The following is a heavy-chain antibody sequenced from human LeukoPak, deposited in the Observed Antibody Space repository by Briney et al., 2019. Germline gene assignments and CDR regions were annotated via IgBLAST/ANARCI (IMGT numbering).Heavy chain of an antibody. CDR2: ISGSGNTI. J-gene: IGHJ5*02. V-gene: IGHV3-48*01. CDR3: ARGVLNNWFDP. D-gene: IGHD3-10*01. Sequence: GGSLRLSCTGSGFTFSTYFINWVRQAPGKGLEWVSYISGSGNTINYADSVKGRFTVTRDNAKNSVFLQMNSLRVEDTAVYYCARGVLNNWFDPWGQGTLVTVSS. CDR1: GFTFSTYF.